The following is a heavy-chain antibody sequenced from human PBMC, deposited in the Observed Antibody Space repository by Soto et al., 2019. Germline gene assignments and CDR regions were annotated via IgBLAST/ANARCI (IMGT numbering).Heavy chain of an antibody. CDR1: GFSLSSTGVG. Sequence: SGPTLVNPTQTLTLTCTFSGFSLSSTGVGVGWIRQPPGKALEWLALIYWDDDKRYSPSLKSRLTITKDTSKNQVVLTMTNMDPVDTGTYYCSHITAVAGTEKFDYWGQGTLVTVSS. CDR3: SHITAVAGTEKFDY. CDR2: IYWDDDK. J-gene: IGHJ4*02. V-gene: IGHV2-5*02. D-gene: IGHD6-19*01.